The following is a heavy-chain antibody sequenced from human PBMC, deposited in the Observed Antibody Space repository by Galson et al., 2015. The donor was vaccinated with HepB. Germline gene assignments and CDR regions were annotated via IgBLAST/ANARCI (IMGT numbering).Heavy chain of an antibody. J-gene: IGHJ6*02. D-gene: IGHD5-24*01. CDR2: IIPIFGTA. CDR1: GGTFSSYA. CDR3: ARVTPGVAVEMATSRAYYYYYGMDV. V-gene: IGHV1-69*13. Sequence: SVKVSCKASGGTFSSYAISWVRQAPGQGLEWMGGIIPIFGTANYAQKFQGRVTITADESTSTAYMELSSLRSEDTAVYYCARVTPGVAVEMATSRAYYYYYGMDVWGQGTTVTVSS.